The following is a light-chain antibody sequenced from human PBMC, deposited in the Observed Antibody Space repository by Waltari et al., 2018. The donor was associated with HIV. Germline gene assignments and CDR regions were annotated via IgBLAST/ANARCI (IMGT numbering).Light chain of an antibody. CDR3: CSYAGSREV. Sequence: QSALTQPASVSGSPGQSITISCTGTSSDVGSYNLFSWYQQNPGKAPKLLIYEVNKRPSGVSNRFSGSKSGNTASLTISGLQTEDEADYYCCSYAGSREVFGGGTKLTVL. CDR1: SSDVGSYNL. V-gene: IGLV2-23*02. CDR2: EVN. J-gene: IGLJ2*01.